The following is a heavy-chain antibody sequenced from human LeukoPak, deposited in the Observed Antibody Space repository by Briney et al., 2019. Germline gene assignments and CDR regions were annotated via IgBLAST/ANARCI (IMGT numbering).Heavy chain of an antibody. CDR2: MNPNSGNT. D-gene: IGHD2-2*02. CDR3: ARGRSLLGYCSSTSCYRAFDY. V-gene: IGHV1-8*03. CDR1: GYTFTSYD. J-gene: IGHJ4*02. Sequence: ASVKVSCKASGYTFTSYDINWVRQATGQGLEWMGWMNPNSGNTGYAQKLQGRVTITRNTSISTAYMELSSLRSEDTAVYYCARGRSLLGYCSSTSCYRAFDYWGQGTLVTVSS.